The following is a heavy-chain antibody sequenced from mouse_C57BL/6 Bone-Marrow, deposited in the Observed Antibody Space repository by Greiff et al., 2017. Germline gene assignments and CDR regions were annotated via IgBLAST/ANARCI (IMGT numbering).Heavy chain of an antibody. CDR1: GFTFSSYG. J-gene: IGHJ3*01. CDR2: ISSGGSYT. Sequence: DVHLVESGGDLVKPGGSLKLSCAASGFTFSSYGMSWVRQTPDKRLEWVATISSGGSYTYYPDSVKGRFTISRDNAKNTLYLQMSSLKSEDTAMYYCARTITRGFAYWGQGTLVTVSA. V-gene: IGHV5-6*01. CDR3: ARTITRGFAY. D-gene: IGHD1-2*01.